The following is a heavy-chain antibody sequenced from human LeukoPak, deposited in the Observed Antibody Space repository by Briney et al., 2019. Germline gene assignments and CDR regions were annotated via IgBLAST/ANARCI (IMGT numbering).Heavy chain of an antibody. CDR1: GFTFSSYV. Sequence: PGGSLRLSCAASGFTFSSYVMNWVRQAPGKGLEWVSTISDTGGSTYYADSVRGRFTISRDNSKNTLYLQMNSLRAEDTAVHYCAKGSSGWDFDYWGQGTLVTVSS. J-gene: IGHJ4*02. CDR2: ISDTGGST. D-gene: IGHD6-19*01. CDR3: AKGSSGWDFDY. V-gene: IGHV3-23*01.